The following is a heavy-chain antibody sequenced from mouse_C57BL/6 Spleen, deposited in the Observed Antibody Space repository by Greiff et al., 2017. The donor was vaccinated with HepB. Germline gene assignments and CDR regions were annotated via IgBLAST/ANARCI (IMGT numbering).Heavy chain of an antibody. D-gene: IGHD2-4*01. Sequence: EVQLVESGGGLVKPGGSLKLSCAASGFTFSSYAMSWVRQTPEKRLEWVATISDGGSYTYYPDNVKGRFTISRDNAKNNLYLQMSHLKSEDTAMYDCARGGPYDYPYYFDYWGQGTTLTVSS. CDR2: ISDGGSYT. CDR1: GFTFSSYA. J-gene: IGHJ2*01. V-gene: IGHV5-4*01. CDR3: ARGGPYDYPYYFDY.